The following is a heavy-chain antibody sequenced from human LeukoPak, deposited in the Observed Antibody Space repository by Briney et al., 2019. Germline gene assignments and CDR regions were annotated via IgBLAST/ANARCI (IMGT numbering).Heavy chain of an antibody. V-gene: IGHV1-46*01. Sequence: GASVKVSCKSSAYTFTSNNMHRQRHAPAPGIEWMGIINPSGGSTRYAQKFQGRVTMSRDTFTSTVYMELSSLRFEDTAVYYCARDLQYGDSLEDYWGQGTLVTVSS. CDR1: AYTFTSNN. D-gene: IGHD4-17*01. CDR3: ARDLQYGDSLEDY. J-gene: IGHJ4*02. CDR2: INPSGGST.